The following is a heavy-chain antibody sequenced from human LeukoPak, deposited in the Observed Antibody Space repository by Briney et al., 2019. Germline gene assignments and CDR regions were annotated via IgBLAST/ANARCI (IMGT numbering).Heavy chain of an antibody. D-gene: IGHD5-12*01. CDR3: ARGGYDDYYYYGMAV. CDR2: INSDGSST. V-gene: IGHV3-74*01. CDR1: GFTFSSYW. J-gene: IGHJ6*02. Sequence: GGSLRLSCAASGFTFSSYWMHWVRQAPGKGLVWVSRINSDGSSTSYADSVKGRFTISRDNAKNTLYLQMNSLRAEDTAVYYCARGGYDDYYYYGMAVWGQGTTVTVSS.